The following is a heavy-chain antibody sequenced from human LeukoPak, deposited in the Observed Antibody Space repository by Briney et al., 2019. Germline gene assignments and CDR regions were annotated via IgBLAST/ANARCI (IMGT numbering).Heavy chain of an antibody. D-gene: IGHD3-10*01. CDR1: GGSISSSSYY. Sequence: SESLSLTCTVSGGSISSSSYYWGWIRQPPGKGLEWIASIYYSGTTYYNPSLKSRVTISVDTSKNQFSLRLSSVTAADTAVYYCARWAGVSFDYWGQGTLVTVSS. V-gene: IGHV4-39*07. CDR3: ARWAGVSFDY. CDR2: IYYSGTT. J-gene: IGHJ4*02.